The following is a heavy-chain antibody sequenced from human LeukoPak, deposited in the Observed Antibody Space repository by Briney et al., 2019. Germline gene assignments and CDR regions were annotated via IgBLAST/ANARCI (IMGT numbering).Heavy chain of an antibody. CDR2: IKQDGSAK. CDR3: ARDNGWSADF. J-gene: IGHJ4*02. V-gene: IGHV3-7*03. D-gene: IGHD2-15*01. Sequence: GGSLRLSCAASGFIFSNQWMHWVRQAPGKGLEWVANIKQDGSAKPYVDSVKGRFTISRDNAKNSLFLQMNSLRVEDTAVYYCARDNGWSADFWGQGTLVTVSS. CDR1: GFIFSNQW.